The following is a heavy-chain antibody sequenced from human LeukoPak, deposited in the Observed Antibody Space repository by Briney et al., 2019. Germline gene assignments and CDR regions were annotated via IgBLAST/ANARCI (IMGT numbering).Heavy chain of an antibody. V-gene: IGHV3-21*01. CDR3: ARDEERREVWFGEYKAPLDY. Sequence: GGSLRVSRVASLCTLINYCMSGVGQAPGKGLEWVSSISSSNTYITYADSVKDRVATSRDNAKNSLYLQKNSLRAANTSVNYYARDEERREVWFGEYKAPLDYWGQGTLVTVSS. CDR2: ISSSNTYI. J-gene: IGHJ4*02. D-gene: IGHD3-10*01. CDR1: LCTLINYC.